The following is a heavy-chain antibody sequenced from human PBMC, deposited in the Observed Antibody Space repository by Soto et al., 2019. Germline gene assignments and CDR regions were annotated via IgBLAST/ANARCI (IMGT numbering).Heavy chain of an antibody. CDR1: GGTFSNHA. D-gene: IGHD3-3*01. V-gene: IGHV1-69*01. Sequence: QVQLVQSGAEVKKPGSSLKVSCKASGGTFSNHAISWVRQAPGQGLERLGGIIPTLGTPNYAQKFQGRVTVTPDEYTCTAYMALIRLTSEATAVYYCARAAVRSGYYVYSYGMDVWGPGTAVNV. CDR2: IIPTLGTP. J-gene: IGHJ6*02. CDR3: ARAAVRSGYYVYSYGMDV.